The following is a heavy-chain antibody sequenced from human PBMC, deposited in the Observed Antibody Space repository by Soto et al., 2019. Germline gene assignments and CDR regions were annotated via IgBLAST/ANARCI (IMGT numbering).Heavy chain of an antibody. CDR2: IKSKTDGGTT. CDR3: TTRVAQWMGEYYGMDV. J-gene: IGHJ6*02. D-gene: IGHD2-15*01. V-gene: IGHV3-15*01. CDR1: GVTFSNAW. Sequence: EVQLVESGGGLVKPGGSLRLSCAASGVTFSNAWMSWVRQAPGKGLEWVGRIKSKTDGGTTDYAAPVKGRFTISRDDSKNTLYLQMNSLKTEDTAVYYCTTRVAQWMGEYYGMDVWGQGTTVTVSS.